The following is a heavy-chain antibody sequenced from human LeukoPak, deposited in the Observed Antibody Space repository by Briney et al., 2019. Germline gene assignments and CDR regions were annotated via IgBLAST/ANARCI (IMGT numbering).Heavy chain of an antibody. J-gene: IGHJ6*02. CDR1: GGSFNSYY. Sequence: SETLSLTCTVSGGSFNSYYWSWIRQPPGKGLEWIGYIHNSGRTNYSPSLESRVTISVDTSKNQFSLKLTSVTAADTAVYYCAGLNPIIMVPGVNYYYHSMDVWARGTTVTVSS. D-gene: IGHD3-10*01. CDR2: IHNSGRT. V-gene: IGHV4-59*08. CDR3: AGLNPIIMVPGVNYYYHSMDV.